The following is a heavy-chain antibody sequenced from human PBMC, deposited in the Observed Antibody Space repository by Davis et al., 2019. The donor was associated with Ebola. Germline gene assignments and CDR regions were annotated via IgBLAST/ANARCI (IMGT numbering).Heavy chain of an antibody. CDR3: ARGSGPVWSGYYQVTNYYYYGMDV. CDR2: INPSGST. D-gene: IGHD3-3*01. Sequence: GSLRLSCAASGFVFSSYGMSWVRQAPGKGLAWIGEINPSGSTHYNPSLQSRVTISVDTSKNQFSLKLSSVTAADTSVYYCARGSGPVWSGYYQVTNYYYYGMDVWGQGTTVTVSS. V-gene: IGHV4-34*01. J-gene: IGHJ6*02. CDR1: GFVFSSYG.